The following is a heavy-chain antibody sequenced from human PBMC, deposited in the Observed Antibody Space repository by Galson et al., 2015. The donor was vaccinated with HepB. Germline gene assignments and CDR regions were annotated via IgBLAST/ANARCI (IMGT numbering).Heavy chain of an antibody. Sequence: SLRLSCAASGFTFSSYSMNWVRQAPGKGLEWVSYISSSSSTIYYADSVKGRFTISRDNAKNSLYLQMNSLRDEGTAVYYCARDYPMVGYYYYGMDVWGQGTTVTVSS. D-gene: IGHD3-10*01. CDR2: ISSSSSTI. J-gene: IGHJ6*02. V-gene: IGHV3-48*02. CDR3: ARDYPMVGYYYYGMDV. CDR1: GFTFSSYS.